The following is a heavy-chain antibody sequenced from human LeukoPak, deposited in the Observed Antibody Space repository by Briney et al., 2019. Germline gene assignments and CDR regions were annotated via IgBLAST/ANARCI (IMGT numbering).Heavy chain of an antibody. CDR1: GGSIGSSSHY. V-gene: IGHV4-39*01. CDR2: VST. CDR3: ARAGYSYGIISYFDS. J-gene: IGHJ4*02. Sequence: PTETLSLTCTVSGGSIGSSSHYWGWIRQPPGKGLEWIGVSTYYNPSLKNRVTISRDTSKNQFSLKLSSVTAADTAIYYCARAGYSYGIISYFDSWGQGTLVTVSS. D-gene: IGHD5-18*01.